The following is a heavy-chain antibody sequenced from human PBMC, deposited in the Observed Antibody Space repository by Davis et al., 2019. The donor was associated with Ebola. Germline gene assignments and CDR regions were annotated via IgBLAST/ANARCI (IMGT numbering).Heavy chain of an antibody. Sequence: ASVKVSCKASGYTFTSYGISWVRQAPGQGLEWMGWISAYNGNTNYAQKLQGRVTMTTDTSTSTAYMELRSLRSDDTAVYYCARDLKPIVVVSAIRVGKKDYQSCVMDVWGKGTTVTVSS. CDR3: ARDLKPIVVVSAIRVGKKDYQSCVMDV. V-gene: IGHV1-18*04. J-gene: IGHJ6*04. CDR2: ISAYNGNT. D-gene: IGHD2-21*01. CDR1: GYTFTSYG.